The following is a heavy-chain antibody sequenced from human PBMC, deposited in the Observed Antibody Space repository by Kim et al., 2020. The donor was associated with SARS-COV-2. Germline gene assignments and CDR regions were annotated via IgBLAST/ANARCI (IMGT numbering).Heavy chain of an antibody. Sequence: GGSLRLSCAASGFTFSTYEMNWVRQAPGKGLEWISYISTSGSTIYYADSVKVRFTISRDNAKSSLSLQMNSLRAEDTAVYYCARSLYCSSTSCFYGMDV. CDR2: ISTSGSTI. D-gene: IGHD2-2*01. V-gene: IGHV3-48*03. CDR1: GFTFSTYE. CDR3: ARSLYCSSTSCFYGMDV. J-gene: IGHJ6*01.